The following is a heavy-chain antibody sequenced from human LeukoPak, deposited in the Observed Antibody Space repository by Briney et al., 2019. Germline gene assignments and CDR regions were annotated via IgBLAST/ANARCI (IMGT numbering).Heavy chain of an antibody. CDR3: AHGDYVRQFDY. CDR1: GFTVSSNY. V-gene: IGHV3-66*01. CDR2: IYSGGST. Sequence: GGSLRLSCAASGFTVSSNYMSWVRQAPGKGLEWVSVIYSGGSTYYADSVKGRFTISRDNSKNTLYLQMNSLRAEDTAVYYRAHGDYVRQFDYWGQGTLVTVSS. D-gene: IGHD4-17*01. J-gene: IGHJ4*02.